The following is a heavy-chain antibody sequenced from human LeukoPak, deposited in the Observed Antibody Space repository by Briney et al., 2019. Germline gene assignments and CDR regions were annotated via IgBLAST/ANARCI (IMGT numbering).Heavy chain of an antibody. Sequence: SETLSLTCAVYGGSFSGYYWSWIRQPPGKGLGLVGESNHSGSTSYNPSLKSRGTVSIDRSKTQFSLKLSSVPAAATAVYYCARATGDHRSSGWYLDYWGQGRLVTVSS. D-gene: IGHD6-19*01. J-gene: IGHJ4*02. CDR2: SNHSGST. CDR3: ARATGDHRSSGWYLDY. CDR1: GGSFSGYY. V-gene: IGHV4-34*01.